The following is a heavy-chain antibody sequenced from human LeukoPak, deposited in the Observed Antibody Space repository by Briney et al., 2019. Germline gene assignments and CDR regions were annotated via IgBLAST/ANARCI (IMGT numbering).Heavy chain of an antibody. V-gene: IGHV3-30*02. J-gene: IGHJ4*02. CDR2: VRYDETTK. D-gene: IGHD2-15*01. Sequence: GGSLRLSCAASGFTFSSDSMNWVRQAPGKGLEWVAFVRYDETTKFYADSVKGRFTISRDNSKTTLYLQMNSLRAEDTAVYYCARDSYYWGQGTLATVSS. CDR3: ARDSYY. CDR1: GFTFSSDS.